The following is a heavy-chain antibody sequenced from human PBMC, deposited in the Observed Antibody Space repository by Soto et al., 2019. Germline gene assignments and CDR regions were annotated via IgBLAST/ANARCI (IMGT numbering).Heavy chain of an antibody. CDR3: ATSYGSGSTHFDY. Sequence: QVQLVQSGAEVKKPGSSVRVSCTASGGTFNSYTINWVRQAPGQGLEWVGRVNPIVGMSNFAQKFQGRVTIIADKSTSIAYMDLTRLKSDDTAVYYCATSYGSGSTHFDYWGQGTPVTVSS. CDR2: VNPIVGMS. J-gene: IGHJ4*02. V-gene: IGHV1-69*02. CDR1: GGTFNSYT. D-gene: IGHD3-10*01.